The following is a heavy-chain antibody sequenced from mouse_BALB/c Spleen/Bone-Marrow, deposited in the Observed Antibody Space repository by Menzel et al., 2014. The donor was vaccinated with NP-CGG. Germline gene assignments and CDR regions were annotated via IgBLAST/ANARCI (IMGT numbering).Heavy chain of an antibody. D-gene: IGHD1-2*01. CDR3: ATHYYGRFDY. CDR2: ISSGGGST. Sequence: EVQLVESGGGLVKPGGSLKLSCAASGFGFSSSDMSWVRQTPEKRLEWVAYISSGGGSTYYPDTVKGRFTISRDNANNTLYLQMSSLKSEDTAMYYCATHYYGRFDYWGQGTTLTVSS. J-gene: IGHJ2*01. CDR1: GFGFSSSD. V-gene: IGHV5-12-1*01.